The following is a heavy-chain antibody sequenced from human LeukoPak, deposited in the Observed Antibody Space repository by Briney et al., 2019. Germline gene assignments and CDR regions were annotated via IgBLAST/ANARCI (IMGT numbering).Heavy chain of an antibody. CDR2: INHSGST. CDR3: ASQYCSDDSCYAYFDY. V-gene: IGHV4-34*01. J-gene: IGHJ4*02. D-gene: IGHD2-15*01. CDR1: GGSFSDYY. Sequence: PSETLSLTCAAYGGSFSDYYWSWIRQPPGKGLEWIGEINHSGSTNYNPSLKSRVTISVDTSKNQFSLKLSSVTAADTAVYYCASQYCSDDSCYAYFDYWGQGTLVTVSS.